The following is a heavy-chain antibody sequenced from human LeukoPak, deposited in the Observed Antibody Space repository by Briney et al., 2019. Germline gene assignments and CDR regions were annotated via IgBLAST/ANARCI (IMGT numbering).Heavy chain of an antibody. D-gene: IGHD3-16*01. CDR2: ISSSSSYI. Sequence: GGSLRLSCAASGFTFSSYSMNWVRQAPGKGLEWVSSISSSSSYIYYADSVKGRFTISRDNAKNSLYLQMNSLRAEDTAVYYCARAPYVQGDFDYWGQGTLVTVSS. J-gene: IGHJ4*02. V-gene: IGHV3-21*01. CDR3: ARAPYVQGDFDY. CDR1: GFTFSSYS.